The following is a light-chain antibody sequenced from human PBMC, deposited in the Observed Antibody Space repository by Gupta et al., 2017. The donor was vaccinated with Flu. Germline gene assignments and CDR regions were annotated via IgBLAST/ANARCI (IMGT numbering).Light chain of an antibody. J-gene: IGKJ4*01. CDR3: QQYYTSPLT. Sequence: DIVMTQSPDSLAVSLGERATLNCKSSQTVLYNSNNKNYLAWYQQKPGQPPKLLIYWASTRESGVPDRFSGSGSGTDFTLTISSLQAEDVAVYYCQQYYTSPLTFGGGTKVEIK. CDR2: WAS. V-gene: IGKV4-1*01. CDR1: QTVLYNSNNKNY.